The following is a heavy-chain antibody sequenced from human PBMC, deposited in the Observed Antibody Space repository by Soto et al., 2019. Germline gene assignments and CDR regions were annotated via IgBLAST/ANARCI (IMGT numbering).Heavy chain of an antibody. CDR1: GFTFSSYS. D-gene: IGHD2-15*01. CDR2: ISSSSSYI. J-gene: IGHJ5*02. V-gene: IGHV3-21*01. CDR3: ARVVATANNLFDP. Sequence: SLRLSCAASGFTFSSYSMNWVRQAPGKGLEWVSSISSSSSYIYYADSVKGRFTISRDNAKNSLYLQMNSLRAEDTAVYYCARVVATANNLFDPWGQGTLVTVSA.